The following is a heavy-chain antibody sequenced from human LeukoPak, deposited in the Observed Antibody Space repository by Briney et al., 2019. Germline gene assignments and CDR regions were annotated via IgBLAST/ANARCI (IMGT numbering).Heavy chain of an antibody. Sequence: ASVKVSCKASGYTFASYGISWVRQAPGQGLEWMGWISAYNGNTNYVQKLQGRVTMTTDTSTSIAYMELRSLRSDDTAVYYCARDVYYDSRGGGYWGQGTLVTVSS. CDR2: ISAYNGNT. CDR3: ARDVYYDSRGGGY. J-gene: IGHJ4*02. V-gene: IGHV1-18*01. CDR1: GYTFASYG. D-gene: IGHD3-22*01.